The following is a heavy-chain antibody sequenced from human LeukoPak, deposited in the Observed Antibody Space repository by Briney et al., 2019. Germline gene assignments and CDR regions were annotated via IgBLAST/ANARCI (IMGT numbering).Heavy chain of an antibody. J-gene: IGHJ5*02. CDR1: GGSFSGYY. CDR3: ARSIGDGYNFGRFGPLGWFDP. Sequence: PSETLSLTCAVYGGSFSGYYWSWIRQPPGKGLEWLGEINHSGSTNYNPSLKSRVTISVDTSKNQFSLKLSSVTAADTAVYYCARSIGDGYNFGRFGPLGWFDPWGQGTLVTVSS. V-gene: IGHV4-34*01. D-gene: IGHD5-24*01. CDR2: INHSGST.